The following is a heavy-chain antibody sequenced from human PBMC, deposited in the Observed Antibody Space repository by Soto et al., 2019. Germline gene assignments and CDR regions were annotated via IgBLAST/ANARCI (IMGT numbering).Heavy chain of an antibody. Sequence: QVQLVESGGGVVQPGRSLRLSCAASGFIFGSYAMHWVRQAPGKGLEWVSLISYGGGDTHYADSVKGRFTISRDNSKNTLYLQMNSLRAEDTAVYYCAKDRGDGIVVHYYGMDVWGQGTTVTVS. J-gene: IGHJ6*02. D-gene: IGHD2-21*01. CDR2: ISYGGGDT. CDR1: GFIFGSYA. V-gene: IGHV3-30*18. CDR3: AKDRGDGIVVHYYGMDV.